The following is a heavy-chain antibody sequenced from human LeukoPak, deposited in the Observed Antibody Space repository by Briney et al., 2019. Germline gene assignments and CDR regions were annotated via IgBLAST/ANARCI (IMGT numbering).Heavy chain of an antibody. Sequence: SSETLSLTCTVSGGSISSYYWSWIRQPAGKGLEWIGRIYTSGSTNYNPSLKSRVTMSVDTSKNQFSLKLSSVTAADTAVYYCAREGGITIFGVARGFDYWGQGTLVTVSS. CDR1: GGSISSYY. V-gene: IGHV4-4*07. CDR3: AREGGITIFGVARGFDY. J-gene: IGHJ4*02. CDR2: IYTSGST. D-gene: IGHD3-3*01.